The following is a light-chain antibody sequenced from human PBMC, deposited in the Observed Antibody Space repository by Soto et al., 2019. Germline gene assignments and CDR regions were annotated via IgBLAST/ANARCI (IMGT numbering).Light chain of an antibody. CDR2: GAS. J-gene: IGKJ5*01. CDR3: QQYENSPIT. V-gene: IGKV3-20*01. CDR1: QTVTRSY. Sequence: EIVLTQSPGTMSLSPGERVTLSCRVSQTVTRSYLAWYQQKPGQAPRLLIYGASSRATGIPDRFSGSGSETDFTLTISRLEPEDFAMYYCQQYENSPITFGLGTRLEI.